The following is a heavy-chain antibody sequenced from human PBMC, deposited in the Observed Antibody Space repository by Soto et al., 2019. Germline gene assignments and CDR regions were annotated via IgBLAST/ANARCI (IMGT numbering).Heavy chain of an antibody. CDR1: GGAFSGYY. CDR3: ARFHIVVVPAAALNWFDP. D-gene: IGHD2-2*01. CDR2: INHSGST. Sequence: SETLSLTCAGYGGAFSGYYWSWIRQPPGKGLEWIGEINHSGSTNYNPSLKSRVTISVDTSKNQFSLKLSSVTAADTAVYYCARFHIVVVPAAALNWFDPWGQGTLVTVSS. V-gene: IGHV4-34*01. J-gene: IGHJ5*02.